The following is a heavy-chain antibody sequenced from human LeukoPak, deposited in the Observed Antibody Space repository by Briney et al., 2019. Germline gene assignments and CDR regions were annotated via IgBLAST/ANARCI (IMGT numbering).Heavy chain of an antibody. CDR1: GGSFSGYY. CDR3: ASDRLTTVTESSTADAFDI. D-gene: IGHD4-17*01. V-gene: IGHV4-34*01. Sequence: SETLSLTCAVYGGSFSGYYWSWIRQPPGKGLEWIGEINHSGSTNYNPSLKSRVTISVDTSKNQFSLKLSSVTAADTAVYYCASDRLTTVTESSTADAFDIWGQGTMVTVSS. CDR2: INHSGST. J-gene: IGHJ3*02.